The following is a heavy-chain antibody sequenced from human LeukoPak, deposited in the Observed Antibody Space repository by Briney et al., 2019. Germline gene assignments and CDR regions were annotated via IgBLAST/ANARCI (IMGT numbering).Heavy chain of an antibody. D-gene: IGHD3-3*01. J-gene: IGHJ4*02. Sequence: GGSLRLSCAASGFTFSTYAMTWVRQAPGKGLEWVSVINGSGGNTNYADSVKGRFTISRDNSKNTLYLQMNSLRAEDTAAYYCAKDRENYNFWGGYYNFDYWGQGTLVTVSS. V-gene: IGHV3-23*01. CDR2: INGSGGNT. CDR3: AKDRENYNFWGGYYNFDY. CDR1: GFTFSTYA.